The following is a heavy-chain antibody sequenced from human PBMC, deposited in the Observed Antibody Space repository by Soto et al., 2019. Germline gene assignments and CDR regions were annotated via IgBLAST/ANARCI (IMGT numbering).Heavy chain of an antibody. D-gene: IGHD3-22*01. CDR3: ARDKQYYYDSSGYGY. CDR1: GYTFTIYG. CDR2: ISAYNGNT. V-gene: IGHV1-18*01. J-gene: IGHJ4*02. Sequence: ASVKVSCKASGYTFTIYGISWVRQAPGQGLEWMGWISAYNGNTNYAQKLQGRVTMTTDTSTSTAYMELRSLRSDDTAVYYCARDKQYYYDSSGYGYWGQGTLVTVSS.